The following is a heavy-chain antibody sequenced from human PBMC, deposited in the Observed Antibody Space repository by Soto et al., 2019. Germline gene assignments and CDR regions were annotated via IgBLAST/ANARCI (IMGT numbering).Heavy chain of an antibody. CDR3: ARGGVSTRTFDY. CDR2: IYPSDSDT. CDR1: GYNFAGYW. J-gene: IGHJ4*02. D-gene: IGHD3-3*01. V-gene: IGHV5-51*01. Sequence: GESLKISCKGSGYNFAGYWIAWVRQMPGKGLELMGIIYPSDSDTRYRPSFQGQVTISADKSISSAYLQWSSLRASDTAMYYCARGGVSTRTFDYWGQGTPVTSPQ.